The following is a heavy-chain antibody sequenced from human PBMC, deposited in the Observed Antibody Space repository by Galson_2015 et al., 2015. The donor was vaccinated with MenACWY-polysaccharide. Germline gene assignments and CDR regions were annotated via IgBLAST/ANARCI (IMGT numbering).Heavy chain of an antibody. V-gene: IGHV7-4-1*02. D-gene: IGHD6-13*01. Sequence: SVKVSCKAFGYTFISYPMNWVRQAPGQGLEWMGWINTNTGNPTYAQGFTGRFVFSLDTSVSTAYLQISSLKAEDTAAYYCARNRIASVDYWGQGTLVTVSS. CDR1: GYTFISYP. J-gene: IGHJ4*02. CDR3: ARNRIASVDY. CDR2: INTNTGNP.